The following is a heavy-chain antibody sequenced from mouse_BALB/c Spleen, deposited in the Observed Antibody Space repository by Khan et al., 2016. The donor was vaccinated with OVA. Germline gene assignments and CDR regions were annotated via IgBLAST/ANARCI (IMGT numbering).Heavy chain of an antibody. D-gene: IGHD1-1*01. CDR2: IWGDGST. CDR3: ALYYYGRAWFAY. J-gene: IGHJ3*01. CDR1: GFSLTSYG. V-gene: IGHV2-3*01. Sequence: VQLQESGPGLVAPLQSLSITCTVSGFSLTSYGVGWVRQPPGKGLEWLGVIWGDGSTNYHSALISRLNINKDNSKSQVFLKLNSLQTDDTATYYCALYYYGRAWFAYWGQGTLVTVSA.